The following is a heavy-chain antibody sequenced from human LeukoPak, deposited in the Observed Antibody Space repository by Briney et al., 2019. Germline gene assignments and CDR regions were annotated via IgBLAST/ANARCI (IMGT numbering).Heavy chain of an antibody. V-gene: IGHV4-39*01. CDR3: ARHLVGDMIVVVISDAFDI. D-gene: IGHD3-22*01. Sequence: PSETLSLTCTVPGGSISSSSYYWGWIRQPPGKGLEWIGSIYYSGSTYYNPSLKSRVTISVDTSKNQFSLKLSSVTAADTAVYYCARHLVGDMIVVVISDAFDIWGQGTMVTVSS. CDR2: IYYSGST. CDR1: GGSISSSSYY. J-gene: IGHJ3*02.